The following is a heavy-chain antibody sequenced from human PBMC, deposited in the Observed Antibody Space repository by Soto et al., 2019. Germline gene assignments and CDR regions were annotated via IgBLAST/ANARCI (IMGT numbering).Heavy chain of an antibody. V-gene: IGHV4-31*03. CDR1: GDSISSGGYY. Sequence: PSETLSLTCTVSGDSISSGGYYWSWIRQHPGKGLEWIGYIYYSGSTYYNPSLKSRVTIPVDTSKNQFSLKLSSVTAADTAVYYCAREPYSSSWCDYWGQGTLVTVSS. J-gene: IGHJ4*02. D-gene: IGHD6-13*01. CDR2: IYYSGST. CDR3: AREPYSSSWCDY.